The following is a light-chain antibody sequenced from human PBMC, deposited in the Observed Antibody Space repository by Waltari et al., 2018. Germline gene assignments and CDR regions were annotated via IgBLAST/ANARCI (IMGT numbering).Light chain of an antibody. CDR1: QRVSYD. Sequence: ELLVTQPPATLSVSPGERATLSGRASQRVSYDLAWYQQKHGQAPRLLIFGASARATGIPARFSGSGSGTECTLTISRLQSEDFAVYYCQQYKNWPPGTFGQGTKVEIK. CDR3: QQYKNWPPGT. J-gene: IGKJ1*01. V-gene: IGKV3-15*01. CDR2: GAS.